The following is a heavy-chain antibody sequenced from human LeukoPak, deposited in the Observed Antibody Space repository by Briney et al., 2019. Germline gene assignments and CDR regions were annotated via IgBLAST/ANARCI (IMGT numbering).Heavy chain of an antibody. J-gene: IGHJ1*01. Sequence: GGSLRLSCAASGFAFSSYGIHWVRQAPGKGLEWVAVISYDGSNKYYADSVKGRFTISRDNSKNTLYLQMNSLRAEDTAVYYCAKDYYDSSFEYFQHWGQGTLVTVSS. D-gene: IGHD3-22*01. CDR3: AKDYYDSSFEYFQH. CDR1: GFAFSSYG. CDR2: ISYDGSNK. V-gene: IGHV3-30*18.